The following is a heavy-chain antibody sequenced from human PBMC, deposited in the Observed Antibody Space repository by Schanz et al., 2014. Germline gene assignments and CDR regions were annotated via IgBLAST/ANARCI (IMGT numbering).Heavy chain of an antibody. CDR3: ARALKGKVAIFGVIAAQNYYYMDV. J-gene: IGHJ6*03. CDR2: MNPKTGNT. D-gene: IGHD3-3*01. Sequence: QVQLVQSGAEVKKPGASVRVSCKASGYTFTTYAMSGVRQAPGQGLEWMGWMNPKTGNTDHAQKFQGRVSMTWDTSTSTAYLDLSRLRSEDTGVYYCARALKGKVAIFGVIAAQNYYYMDVWGKGTTVTVSS. V-gene: IGHV1-8*02. CDR1: GYTFTTYA.